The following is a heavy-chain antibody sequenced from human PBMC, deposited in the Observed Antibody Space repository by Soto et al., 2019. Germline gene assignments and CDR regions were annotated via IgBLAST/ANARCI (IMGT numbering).Heavy chain of an antibody. CDR1: GFTSSTYG. Sequence: QVHLVESGGGVVQPGRSLRLSCAASGFTSSTYGMHWVRQAPGKGLEWVAVIWYDGSEKYYADSVKGRFTISRDNSKNRLYLQMSSLRAEDTAVYFCARDLFHYDSTGYLDYWGQGTLITVSS. CDR3: ARDLFHYDSTGYLDY. CDR2: IWYDGSEK. J-gene: IGHJ4*02. V-gene: IGHV3-33*01. D-gene: IGHD3-22*01.